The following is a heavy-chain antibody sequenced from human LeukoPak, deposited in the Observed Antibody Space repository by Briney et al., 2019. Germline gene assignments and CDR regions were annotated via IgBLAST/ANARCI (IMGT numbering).Heavy chain of an antibody. J-gene: IGHJ5*02. D-gene: IGHD2-2*01. Sequence: ASVKVSCKASGYTFTGYYMHWVRQAPGQGLEWMGRINPNSGGTNYAQKFQGRVTMTRDTSISTAYMELSRLRSEDTAVYYCARDLKDIVVVPAATKYNWFDPWGQGTLVTVSS. V-gene: IGHV1-2*06. CDR1: GYTFTGYY. CDR3: ARDLKDIVVVPAATKYNWFDP. CDR2: INPNSGGT.